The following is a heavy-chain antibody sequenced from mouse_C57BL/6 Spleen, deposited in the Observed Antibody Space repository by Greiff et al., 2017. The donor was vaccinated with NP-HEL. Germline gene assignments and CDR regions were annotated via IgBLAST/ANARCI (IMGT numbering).Heavy chain of an antibody. Sequence: QVQLQQPGAELVKPGASVKLSCKASGYTFTSYWMPWVKERPGQGLEWIGMIQPNSGSTNYNEKFKSKATLTVDKSSSTAYMQLSSLTSEDSAVYYCARGANSGDWFAYWGQGTLVTVSA. D-gene: IGHD3-2*02. J-gene: IGHJ3*01. CDR1: GYTFTSYW. CDR3: ARGANSGDWFAY. CDR2: IQPNSGST. V-gene: IGHV1-64*01.